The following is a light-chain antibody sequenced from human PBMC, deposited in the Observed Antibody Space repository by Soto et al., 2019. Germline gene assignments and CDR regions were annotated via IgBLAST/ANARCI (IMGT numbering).Light chain of an antibody. CDR2: EVV. Sequence: QSALTQPPSASGSPGQSVTISCTGTKSDIGVYDFVSWYQHHPGKAPRLIIYEVVQRPSGVPDRFSGSKSGNTASLTVSGLQAADEADYYCCSYAGSTTLYVFGTGTKVTVL. J-gene: IGLJ1*01. V-gene: IGLV2-8*01. CDR1: KSDIGVYDF. CDR3: CSYAGSTTLYV.